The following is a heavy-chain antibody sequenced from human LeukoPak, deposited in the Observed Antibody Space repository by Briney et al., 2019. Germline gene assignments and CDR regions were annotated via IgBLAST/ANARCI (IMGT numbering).Heavy chain of an antibody. D-gene: IGHD4-23*01. V-gene: IGHV4-59*01. CDR1: GGSIRSYY. J-gene: IGHJ2*01. Sequence: SETLSLTCTVSGGSIRSYYWSWIRQPPGKGLEWIGYIYYSGSTNYNPSLKSRVTISVDTSKNQFSLKLSSVTAADTAVYYCARDGGNSDWYFDLWGRGTLVTVSS. CDR2: IYYSGST. CDR3: ARDGGNSDWYFDL.